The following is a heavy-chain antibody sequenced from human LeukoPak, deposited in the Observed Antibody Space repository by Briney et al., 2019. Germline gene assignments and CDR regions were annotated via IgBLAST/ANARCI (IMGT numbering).Heavy chain of an antibody. D-gene: IGHD2-8*01. Sequence: SETLSLTCTVSGGSISSHYWSWIRQPPGKGPEWIGYIHYSGTTNYNPSLKSRVTISVDTSKNQFSLKVTSVTAADTAVYYCARDGVHQGGYYSYYMDVWGKGTTVTVSS. CDR1: GGSISSHY. CDR3: ARDGVHQGGYYSYYMDV. CDR2: IHYSGTT. V-gene: IGHV4-59*11. J-gene: IGHJ6*03.